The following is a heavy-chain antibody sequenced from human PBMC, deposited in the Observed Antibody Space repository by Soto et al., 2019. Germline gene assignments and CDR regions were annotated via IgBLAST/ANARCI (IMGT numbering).Heavy chain of an antibody. J-gene: IGHJ5*01. CDR1: GITSLSYA. CDR2: IGGNGGPT. CDR3: GKDPRLELRNVDS. D-gene: IGHD1-7*01. Sequence: PWGSLRLSCAVSGITSLSYAIMFFRHSPFKGLEWVSTIGGNGGPTYYADSVKGRFTISRDNSKNIVFLQMNSLRAEDTAVYFCGKDPRLELRNVDSWGQGTLVTVSS. V-gene: IGHV3-23*01.